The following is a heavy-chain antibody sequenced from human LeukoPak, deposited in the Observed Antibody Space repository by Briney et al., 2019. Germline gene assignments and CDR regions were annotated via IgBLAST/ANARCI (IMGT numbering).Heavy chain of an antibody. V-gene: IGHV4-34*01. CDR2: INHSGST. CDR3: AGGGGRGIAPSRYYFDY. Sequence: SETLSLTCAVYGGSFSGYYWSWIRQPPGKGLEWIGEINHSGSTNYNPSLKSRVTISVDTSKNQFSLKLSSVTAADTAVYYCAGGGGRGIAPSRYYFDYWGQGTLVTVSS. J-gene: IGHJ4*02. CDR1: GGSFSGYY. D-gene: IGHD6-13*01.